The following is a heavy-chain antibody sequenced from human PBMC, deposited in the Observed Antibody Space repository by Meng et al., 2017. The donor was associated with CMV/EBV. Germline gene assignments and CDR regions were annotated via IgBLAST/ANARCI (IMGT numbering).Heavy chain of an antibody. J-gene: IGHJ6*02. CDR3: ARARGYSGSYYYYYGMDV. V-gene: IGHV1-8*01. D-gene: IGHD1-26*01. CDR2: MHPNSGNT. CDR1: TFTSYD. Sequence: TFTSYDINWVRPATGQGLEWMGWMHPNSGNTGYAQKFQGRVTMTRNTSISTAYMELSSLRSEDTAVYYCARARGYSGSYYYYYGMDVWGQGTMVTVSS.